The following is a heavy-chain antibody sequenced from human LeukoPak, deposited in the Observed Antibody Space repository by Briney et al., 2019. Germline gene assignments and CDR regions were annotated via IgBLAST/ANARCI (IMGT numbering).Heavy chain of an antibody. Sequence: GGSPRLSCAASGFTFSDYDMSWIRQAPGKGLEWVAYIRGSGGDSYHTDSVKGRFTISRDNAKTSVYLQMNSLRAEDTAVYYCARTSSSGYYYRDAFDIWGQGTMVTVSP. D-gene: IGHD3-22*01. CDR3: ARTSSSGYYYRDAFDI. CDR2: IRGSGGDS. V-gene: IGHV3-11*01. CDR1: GFTFSDYD. J-gene: IGHJ3*02.